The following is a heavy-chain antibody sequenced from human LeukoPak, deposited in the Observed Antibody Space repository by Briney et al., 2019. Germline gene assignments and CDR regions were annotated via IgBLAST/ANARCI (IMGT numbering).Heavy chain of an antibody. CDR3: AREGGYSGYDSNKNPDY. Sequence: ASVKASCKASGGTFSSYAISWVRQVPGQGLEWMGIINPSGGSTSYAQKFQGRVTMTRDTSTSTVYMELSSLRSDDTAVYYCAREGGYSGYDSNKNPDYWGQGTLVTVSS. D-gene: IGHD5-12*01. J-gene: IGHJ4*02. CDR1: GGTFSSYA. V-gene: IGHV1-46*01. CDR2: INPSGGST.